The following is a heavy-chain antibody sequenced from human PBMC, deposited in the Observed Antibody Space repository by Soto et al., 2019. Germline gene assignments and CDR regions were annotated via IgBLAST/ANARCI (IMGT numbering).Heavy chain of an antibody. V-gene: IGHV1-69*13. Sequence: SVKVSCKASGGTFSSYAISWVRQAPGQGLEWMGGIIPIFGTANYAQKFQGRVTITADESTSTAYMELSSLRSEDTAVYYCARPTATTIFGVVIEAYYYYCRDVWGQGTTVTVSS. D-gene: IGHD3-3*01. CDR2: IIPIFGTA. CDR3: ARPTATTIFGVVIEAYYYYCRDV. CDR1: GGTFSSYA. J-gene: IGHJ6*02.